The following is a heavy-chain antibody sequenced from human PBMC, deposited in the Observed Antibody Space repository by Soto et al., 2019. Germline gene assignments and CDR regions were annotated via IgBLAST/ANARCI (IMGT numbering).Heavy chain of an antibody. V-gene: IGHV3-23*01. J-gene: IGHJ5*02. Sequence: GESLKISCAASGFTFSSYAMSWVRQAPGKGLEWVSAISGSGGSTYYADSVKGRFTISRDNSKNTLYLQMNSLRAEDTAVYYCAKETYYDILTGLNWFDPWGQGTLVTVSS. D-gene: IGHD3-9*01. CDR2: ISGSGGST. CDR1: GFTFSSYA. CDR3: AKETYYDILTGLNWFDP.